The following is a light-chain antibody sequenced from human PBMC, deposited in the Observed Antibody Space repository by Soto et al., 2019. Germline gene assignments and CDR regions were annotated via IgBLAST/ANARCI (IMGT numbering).Light chain of an antibody. CDR3: QHYNSYSEA. CDR1: QVITGW. V-gene: IGKV1-5*01. J-gene: IGKJ1*01. Sequence: DIPLTQSPSTLSASVGDRVTITCRASQVITGWLAWYQQKPGKAPNLLIYDASNVQSGVPSRFSGSGSGTEFTLTISSLQPDDFATYYCQHYNSYSEAFGQGTKVELK. CDR2: DAS.